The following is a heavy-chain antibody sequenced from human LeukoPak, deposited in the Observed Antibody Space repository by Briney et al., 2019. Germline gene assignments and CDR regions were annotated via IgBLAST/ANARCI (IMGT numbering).Heavy chain of an antibody. D-gene: IGHD6-13*01. Sequence: GGSLRLSCTASGFTFSSYWMSWVRQAPGKGLEWVAYIKQDGSEKYYADSVKRRFTISRDNAKNSLYLQMNSLGAEDTAVYYCARETIRDASSWYYFDNWGQGTLVTVSS. CDR1: GFTFSSYW. J-gene: IGHJ4*02. V-gene: IGHV3-7*01. CDR3: ARETIRDASSWYYFDN. CDR2: IKQDGSEK.